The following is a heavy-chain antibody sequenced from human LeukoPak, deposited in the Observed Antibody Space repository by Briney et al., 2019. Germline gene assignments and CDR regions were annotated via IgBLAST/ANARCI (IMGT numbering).Heavy chain of an antibody. CDR3: ARATVLRFCDY. D-gene: IGHD3-16*01. Sequence: GGSLRLSCADSDFTFSTYAMNWVRQAPGKGLEWVSYISPKSNSKYYADSVKGRFTISRDNAKNSLYLQMNSLRAEDTAVYYCARATVLRFCDYWGQGTLVTVSS. CDR2: ISPKSNSK. J-gene: IGHJ4*02. CDR1: DFTFSTYA. V-gene: IGHV3-48*04.